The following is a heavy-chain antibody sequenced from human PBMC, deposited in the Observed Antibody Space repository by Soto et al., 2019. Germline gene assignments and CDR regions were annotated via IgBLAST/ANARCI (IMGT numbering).Heavy chain of an antibody. CDR3: ARDREPSVYHGMAV. CDR1: GFAFSDFY. J-gene: IGHJ6*02. V-gene: IGHV3-11*01. CDR2: ISGGGTTV. Sequence: PGGALRLYSAASGFAFSDFYMSWTRQAPGKGLEWISYISGGGTTVFYADSVKGRFTISRDNAQKSLYLQMDSLTSEDTAIYYCARDREPSVYHGMAVWGQGTTVTVYS.